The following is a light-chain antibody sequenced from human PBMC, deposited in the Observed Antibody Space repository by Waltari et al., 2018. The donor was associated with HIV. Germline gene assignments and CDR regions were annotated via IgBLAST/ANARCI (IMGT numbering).Light chain of an antibody. Sequence: QTVVTQEPSFSVSPGGTVTLTCGLSSGSVTSSYYPSWNQQTPGQAPRTLITNTNTRSSVVPYRFSGSILGNRAALTITGAQADDESAYYCLLYMGSGVWVFGGGTKLTVL. CDR3: LLYMGSGVWV. V-gene: IGLV8-61*01. CDR2: NTN. CDR1: SGSVTSSYY. J-gene: IGLJ3*02.